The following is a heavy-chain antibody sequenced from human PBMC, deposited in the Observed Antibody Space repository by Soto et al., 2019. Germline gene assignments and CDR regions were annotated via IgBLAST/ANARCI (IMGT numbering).Heavy chain of an antibody. D-gene: IGHD6-25*01. J-gene: IGHJ5*02. CDR3: AREAAGILNWFDP. CDR2: IYHSGST. Sequence: QVQLQESGPGLVKPSQTLSLTCTVSGGSISSGGYYWSWIRQHPGKGLEWIGYIYHSGSTYYNPSLKSRVTISVDASKNQCSLKVSSVTAADTAVYYCAREAAGILNWFDPWGQGTLVTVSS. V-gene: IGHV4-31*03. CDR1: GGSISSGGYY.